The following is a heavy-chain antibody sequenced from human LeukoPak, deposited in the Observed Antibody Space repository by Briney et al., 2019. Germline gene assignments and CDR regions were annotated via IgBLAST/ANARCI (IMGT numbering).Heavy chain of an antibody. CDR1: GFTFSSYA. V-gene: IGHV3-23*01. J-gene: IGHJ6*03. CDR3: ARGLYYSYYYMDV. CDR2: ISDSGGGA. Sequence: GGSLRLSCAASGFTFSSYAMSWVRQAPGKGLEWVSGISDSGGGAYSADSVKGRFTISRDNSKNTLYLQMNSLRAEDTAVCYCARGLYYSYYYMDVWGKGTTVTVSS.